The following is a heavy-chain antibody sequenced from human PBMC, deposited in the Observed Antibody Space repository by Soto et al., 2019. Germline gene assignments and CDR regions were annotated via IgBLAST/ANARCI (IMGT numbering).Heavy chain of an antibody. CDR1: GGSFSGYY. J-gene: IGHJ3*01. CDR2: INHSGST. V-gene: IGHV4-34*01. D-gene: IGHD3-10*01. CDR3: ARVWGGAFDF. Sequence: PSETLSLTCAVYGGSFSGYYWSWIRQPPGKGLEWIGEINHSGSTNYNPSLKSRVTISVDTSKNQYSLKLSSVTAADTAVYYCARVWGGAFDFWGQGTMVTVS.